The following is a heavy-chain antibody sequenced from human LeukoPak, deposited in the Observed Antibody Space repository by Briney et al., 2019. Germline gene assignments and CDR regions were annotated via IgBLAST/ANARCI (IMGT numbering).Heavy chain of an antibody. D-gene: IGHD4-11*01. J-gene: IGHJ4*02. CDR2: INPNSGGT. V-gene: IGHV1-2*02. Sequence: ASVKVSCNTSGYTFTGYYMHWVRQAPGQGLEWMGWINPNSGGTNYAQKFQDRVTMTRDTSISTAYMELTRLRSDDTAVYYCATGGSNWSFAYWGQGTLVTVSS. CDR3: ATGGSNWSFAY. CDR1: GYTFTGYY.